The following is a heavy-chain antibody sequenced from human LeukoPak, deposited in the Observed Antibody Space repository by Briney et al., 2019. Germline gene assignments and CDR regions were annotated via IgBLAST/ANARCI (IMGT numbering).Heavy chain of an antibody. CDR3: ARDYD. D-gene: IGHD3-16*01. V-gene: IGHV3-7*04. CDR1: GFAFSSSW. CDR2: IKADGSET. J-gene: IGHJ4*02. Sequence: PGGSLRLSCAASGFAFSSSWMTWVRQAPGKELEWVANIKADGSETLYVDSVKGRFTISRDNAKNSVFLQMNSLRVEDTAVYFCARDYDWGQGTLVTVSS.